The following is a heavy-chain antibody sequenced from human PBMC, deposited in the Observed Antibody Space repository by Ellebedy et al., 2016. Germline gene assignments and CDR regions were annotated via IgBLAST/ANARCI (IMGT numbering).Heavy chain of an antibody. CDR1: GGSLTSYY. D-gene: IGHD5-12*01. CDR2: IYYTGIT. Sequence: SETLSLICTVSGGSLTSYYWSWIRQPPGKGLEWIGYIYYTGITNYNPSLKSRIIISEDTSKNQFSLKLSSVTAADTAVYYCARHDPVPTLRHGLGVWGQGTTVSVSS. CDR3: ARHDPVPTLRHGLGV. V-gene: IGHV4-59*08. J-gene: IGHJ6*02.